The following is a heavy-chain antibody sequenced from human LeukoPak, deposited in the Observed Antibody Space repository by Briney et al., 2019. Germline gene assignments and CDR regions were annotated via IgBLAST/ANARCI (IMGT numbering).Heavy chain of an antibody. CDR2: IKKDGSEE. CDR1: GFSFSTSW. CDR3: ARLSTSVAGGDH. Sequence: PGESLRLSCTASGFSFSTSWMSWVRQTPGKGLEWVANIKKDGSEEYYVDSVKTRFTISRDNAKNSLYLQLNSLIVEDTAVYYCARLSTSVAGGDHWGQGTLVTVSS. V-gene: IGHV3-7*01. D-gene: IGHD6-19*01. J-gene: IGHJ4*02.